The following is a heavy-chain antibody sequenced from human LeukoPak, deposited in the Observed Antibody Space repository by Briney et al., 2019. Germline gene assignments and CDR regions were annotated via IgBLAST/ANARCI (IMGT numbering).Heavy chain of an antibody. Sequence: GRSLRLSCAASGFTFSSYAMHWVRQAPGKGLEWVAVISYDGSNKYYADSVKGRFTISRDNSKNTLYLQMNSLRAEDTAVYYCARDLGSSIWRRLDYYYMDVWGRGTTVTVSS. CDR2: ISYDGSNK. J-gene: IGHJ6*03. D-gene: IGHD6-13*01. V-gene: IGHV3-30*04. CDR1: GFTFSSYA. CDR3: ARDLGSSIWRRLDYYYMDV.